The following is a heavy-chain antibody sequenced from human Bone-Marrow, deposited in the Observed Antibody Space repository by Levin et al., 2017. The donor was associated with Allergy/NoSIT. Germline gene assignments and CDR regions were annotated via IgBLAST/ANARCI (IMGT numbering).Heavy chain of an antibody. CDR2: IYYSGST. D-gene: IGHD5-18*01. Sequence: SETLSLTCTVSGGSISSSSYYWGWIRQPPGKGLEWIGSIYYSGSTYYNPSLKSRVTISVDTSKNQFSLKLSSVTAADTAVYYCARVGPRYSYGWGLHDAFDIWGQGTMVTVSS. V-gene: IGHV4-39*01. CDR3: ARVGPRYSYGWGLHDAFDI. J-gene: IGHJ3*02. CDR1: GGSISSSSYY.